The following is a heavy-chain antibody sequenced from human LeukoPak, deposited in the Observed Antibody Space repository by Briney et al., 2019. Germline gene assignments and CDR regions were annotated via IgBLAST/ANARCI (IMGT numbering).Heavy chain of an antibody. CDR1: GFTFSSYW. D-gene: IGHD2-15*01. CDR3: ARVYSRSLAN. CDR2: IHLDGSEK. Sequence: GGSLRLSCEASGFTFSSYWMSWVRQAPGKGLEWVANIHLDGSEKYHVDSVRGRFTISRDNAKNSLYLQMNSLRAEDTAVYYCARVYSRSLANWGQGTLVTVSS. V-gene: IGHV3-7*04. J-gene: IGHJ4*02.